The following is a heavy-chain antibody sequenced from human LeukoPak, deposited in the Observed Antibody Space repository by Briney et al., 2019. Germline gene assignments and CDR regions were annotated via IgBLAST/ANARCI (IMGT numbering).Heavy chain of an antibody. J-gene: IGHJ4*02. Sequence: GGSLRLSCAASGFIFSDYHMSWIRQSPGKGLKWISYISPNGTDIYSIDSVRGRFIISRDNAKNSLYLQMNSLRAEDTAVYYCASGSSSVGYWGQGTLVTVSS. CDR3: ASGSSSVGY. CDR2: ISPNGTDI. D-gene: IGHD6-6*01. CDR1: GFIFSDYH. V-gene: IGHV3-11*01.